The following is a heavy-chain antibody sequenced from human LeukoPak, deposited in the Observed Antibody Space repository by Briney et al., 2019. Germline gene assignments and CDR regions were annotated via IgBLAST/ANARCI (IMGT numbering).Heavy chain of an antibody. CDR3: ARQAGYSSSWYQQSNWFDP. J-gene: IGHJ5*02. CDR1: GYSSTSYW. CDR2: IYPGDSDT. V-gene: IGHV5-51*01. Sequence: GESLKISCKGSGYSSTSYWIGWVRQMPGKGLEWMGIIYPGDSDTRYSPSFQGQVTISADKSISTAYLQWSSLKASDTAMYYCARQAGYSSSWYQQSNWFDPWGQGTLVTVSS. D-gene: IGHD6-13*01.